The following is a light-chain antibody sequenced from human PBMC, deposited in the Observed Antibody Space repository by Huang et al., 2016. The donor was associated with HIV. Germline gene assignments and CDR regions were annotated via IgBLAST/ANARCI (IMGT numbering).Light chain of an antibody. Sequence: DIQMTQSPSTLSASVGDRVTITCRASQSISSWLAWYQQKPGKAPKVLIYKASSLESWVLSRFSGSGSGTEFTLTISSLQPDDFATYYCQQYNRYSYTFGQGTNLEIK. CDR1: QSISSW. CDR2: KAS. CDR3: QQYNRYSYT. J-gene: IGKJ2*01. V-gene: IGKV1-5*03.